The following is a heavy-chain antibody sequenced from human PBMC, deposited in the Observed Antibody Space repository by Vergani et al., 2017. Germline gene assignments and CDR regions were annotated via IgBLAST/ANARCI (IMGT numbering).Heavy chain of an antibody. CDR3: VGYSSGLVDY. V-gene: IGHV3-53*01. J-gene: IGHJ4*02. Sequence: VQLVESGGGVVQPGRSLRLSCAASGFTVSSNYMSWVRQAPGKGLEWVSVIYSGGSTYYADSVKGRFTISRDNSKNTLYLQMNSLRAEDTAVYYCVGYSSGLVDYWGQGTLVTVSS. CDR1: GFTVSSNY. CDR2: IYSGGST. D-gene: IGHD6-19*01.